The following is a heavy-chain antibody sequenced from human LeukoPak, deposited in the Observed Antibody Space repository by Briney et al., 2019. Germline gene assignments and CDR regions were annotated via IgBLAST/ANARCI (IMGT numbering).Heavy chain of an antibody. CDR1: GFTLRSYD. CDR3: ARGHLQYGAGFDY. CDR2: ITTSGSTI. D-gene: IGHD4-17*01. V-gene: IGHV3-48*03. Sequence: GGSLRLSCSASGFTLRSYDMNWVRQAPGKGLEWVSYITTSGSTIYYADSVKGRFTISRDNAQNSLYLQMSSLRADDTAVYYCARGHLQYGAGFDYWGQGTLVTVSS. J-gene: IGHJ4*02.